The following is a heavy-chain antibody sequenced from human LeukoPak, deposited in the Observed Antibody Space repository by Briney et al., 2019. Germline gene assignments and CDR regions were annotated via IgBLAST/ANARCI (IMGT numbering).Heavy chain of an antibody. CDR1: GFTFSSYW. CDR3: AKSQRGVRGVIKYYFDY. D-gene: IGHD3-10*01. Sequence: PGGSLRLSCTASGFTFSSYWMNWVRQAPGKGLEWVANIKQDASREHYVDSVKGRFTISRDNAKNSLSLQMNSLRAVDTAVYYCAKSQRGVRGVIKYYFDYWGQGTLVTVSS. J-gene: IGHJ4*02. CDR2: IKQDASRE. V-gene: IGHV3-7*01.